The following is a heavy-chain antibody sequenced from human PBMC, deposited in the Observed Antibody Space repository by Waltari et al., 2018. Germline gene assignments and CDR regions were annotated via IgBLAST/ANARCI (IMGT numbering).Heavy chain of an antibody. CDR3: ARARPLREGPDY. J-gene: IGHJ4*02. Sequence: QVQLVQSGAEVKKPGASVKVSCKASGYTFTGYYMHWVRQAPGQGLEWMGRINPNRGGTNYAQKFQGRVTMTRDTSISTAYMELSRLRSDDTAVYYCARARPLREGPDYWGQGTLVTVSS. D-gene: IGHD3-10*01. V-gene: IGHV1-2*06. CDR2: INPNRGGT. CDR1: GYTFTGYY.